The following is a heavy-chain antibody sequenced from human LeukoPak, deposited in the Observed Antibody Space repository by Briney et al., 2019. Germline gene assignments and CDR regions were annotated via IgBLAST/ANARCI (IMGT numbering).Heavy chain of an antibody. Sequence: PGGSLRLSCAASGFTFSSYAMSWVRQAPGKGLEWVSLISDTATYYADSVKGRFTISRDISRNTLYLQMNSLRADDTAVYYCAKGQGSGSYPLDYWGQGTLVTVSS. CDR1: GFTFSSYA. V-gene: IGHV3-23*01. D-gene: IGHD3-16*02. CDR2: ISDTAT. CDR3: AKGQGSGSYPLDY. J-gene: IGHJ4*02.